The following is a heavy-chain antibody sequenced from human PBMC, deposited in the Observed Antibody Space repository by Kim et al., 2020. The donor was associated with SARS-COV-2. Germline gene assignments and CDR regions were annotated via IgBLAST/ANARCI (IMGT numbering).Heavy chain of an antibody. D-gene: IGHD4-17*01. CDR2: IFLNSGSI. CDR1: GFTFDDYA. V-gene: IGHV3-9*01. CDR3: TRGQPSTVTTLYYFDS. J-gene: IGHJ4*02. Sequence: GGSLRLSCAASGFTFDDYAMHWVRQVPGKGLEWVSGIFLNSGSIGYADSVKGRFTISRDNARNSLYLQMNSLRSDDTALYCCTRGQPSTVTTLYYFDSWGQGTLVTVSS.